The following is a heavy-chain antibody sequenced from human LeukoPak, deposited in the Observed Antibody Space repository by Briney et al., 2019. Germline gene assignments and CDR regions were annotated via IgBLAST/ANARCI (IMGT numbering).Heavy chain of an antibody. CDR3: AKDRFLVPDY. CDR1: GFTFSRYS. D-gene: IGHD2-2*01. V-gene: IGHV3-74*01. CDR2: VNSDGSGT. J-gene: IGHJ4*02. Sequence: GGSLRLSCAASGFTFSRYSMHWVRQAPGKGLVWVSHVNSDGSGTDYADSVKGRFTISRDNSKNTLYLQMNSLRAEDTAVYYCAKDRFLVPDYWGQGTLVTVSS.